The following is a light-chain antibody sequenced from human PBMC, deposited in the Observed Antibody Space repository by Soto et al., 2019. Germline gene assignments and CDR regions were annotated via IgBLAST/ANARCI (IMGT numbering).Light chain of an antibody. CDR2: DVS. V-gene: IGLV2-14*01. CDR3: SSYTSSSTPYD. J-gene: IGLJ1*01. CDR1: SSDVGGYNY. Sequence: SVLTQPASVSGSPGQSITISCTGTSSDVGGYNYVSWYQQHPGKAPKLMIYDVSNRPSGVSNRFSGSKSGNTASLTISGLQAEDEADYYCSSYTSSSTPYDFGTGTKVTV.